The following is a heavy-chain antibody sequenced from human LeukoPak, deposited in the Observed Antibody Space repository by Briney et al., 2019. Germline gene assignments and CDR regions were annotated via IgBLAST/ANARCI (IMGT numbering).Heavy chain of an antibody. CDR2: ISSSSSYI. CDR1: GFTFSSYS. J-gene: IGHJ4*02. D-gene: IGHD6-13*01. V-gene: IGHV3-21*01. Sequence: GGSLRLSCAASGFTFSSYSMNWVRQAPRKGLEWVSSISSSSSYIYYADSVKGRFTISRDNAKNSLYLQMNSLRAEDTAVYYCARVQDSSSWYSTANFDYWGQGTLVTVSS. CDR3: ARVQDSSSWYSTANFDY.